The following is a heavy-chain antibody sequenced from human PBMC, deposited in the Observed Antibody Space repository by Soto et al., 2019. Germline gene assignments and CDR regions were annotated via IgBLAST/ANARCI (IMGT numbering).Heavy chain of an antibody. J-gene: IGHJ5*02. CDR2: ISYDGSNK. Sequence: QVQLVESGGGVVQPGRSLRLSCAASGFTFSSYGMHWVRQAPGKGLEWVAVISYDGSNKYYADSVKGRFTISRDNSKNTLYLQMNSLRAEDTAVYYCAKDRVAAAGSFRFDPWGQGTLVTVSS. D-gene: IGHD6-13*01. V-gene: IGHV3-30*18. CDR3: AKDRVAAAGSFRFDP. CDR1: GFTFSSYG.